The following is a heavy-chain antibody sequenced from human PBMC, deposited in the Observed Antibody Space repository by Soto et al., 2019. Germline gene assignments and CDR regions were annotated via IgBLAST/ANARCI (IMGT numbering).Heavy chain of an antibody. V-gene: IGHV4-39*01. J-gene: IGHJ6*02. CDR2: IYSIGST. D-gene: IGHD6-13*01. Sequence: QLQLQESGPGLVKPSETLSLTCTVSGGSISSSSYWGWIRQPPGKGLEWIGSIYSIGSTYYNPSRXXRVTISVDTSKNQFSLTLSSVTAADTAVYYCRRSSRYSTDVWGQGTTVTVSS. CDR1: GGSISSSSY. CDR3: RRSSRYSTDV.